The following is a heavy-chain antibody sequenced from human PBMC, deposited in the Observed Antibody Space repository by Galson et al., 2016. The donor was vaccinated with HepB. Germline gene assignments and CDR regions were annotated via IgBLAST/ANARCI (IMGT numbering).Heavy chain of an antibody. CDR1: GFSFSSYA. D-gene: IGHD1-7*01. Sequence: SLRLSCAASGFSFSSYAMSWVRQAPGKGLEWVSSIIDSGYGTFYGDSVKGRFIISRDNSRNTVYLQMNSLRAEDTALYFCAKGTTAGSSYYLHYWGQGNMVAVSS. J-gene: IGHJ4*02. CDR2: IIDSGYGT. CDR3: AKGTTAGSSYYLHY. V-gene: IGHV3-23*01.